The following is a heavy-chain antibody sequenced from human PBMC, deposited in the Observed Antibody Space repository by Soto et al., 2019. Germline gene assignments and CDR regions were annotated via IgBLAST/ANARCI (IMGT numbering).Heavy chain of an antibody. CDR1: VYSINNGYY. Sequence: SETLSLTCAFSVYSINNGYYWGWIRQPPGKGLEWIATTYHTGTSHYNPSLKSRFTISVDASNNQFSLKVTSVTAADTGVYYCARTGFGTGRCFEGWGQGALVTVSS. CDR3: ARTGFGTGRCFEG. V-gene: IGHV4-38-2*01. D-gene: IGHD1-1*01. CDR2: TYHTGTS. J-gene: IGHJ4*02.